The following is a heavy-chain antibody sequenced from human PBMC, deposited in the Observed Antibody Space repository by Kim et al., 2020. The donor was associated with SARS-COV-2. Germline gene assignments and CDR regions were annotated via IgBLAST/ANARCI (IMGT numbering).Heavy chain of an antibody. CDR2: IKQDGSEK. Sequence: GWSLRLSCAASGFTFSSYWMSWVRQAPGKGLEWVANIKQDGSEKYYVDSVKGRFTISRDNAKNSLYLQMNSLRAEDTAVYYCARQASITIFGVVISTYFDYWGQGTLVTVSS. D-gene: IGHD3-3*01. CDR3: ARQASITIFGVVISTYFDY. J-gene: IGHJ4*02. V-gene: IGHV3-7*01. CDR1: GFTFSSYW.